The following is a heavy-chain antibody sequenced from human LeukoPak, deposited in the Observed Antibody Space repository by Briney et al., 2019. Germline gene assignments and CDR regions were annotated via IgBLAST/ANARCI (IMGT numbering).Heavy chain of an antibody. J-gene: IGHJ4*02. D-gene: IGHD3-22*01. V-gene: IGHV3-30*04. CDR3: ATSYDSSGYHYGY. CDR2: ISYDGSNK. CDR1: GFIFSSYA. Sequence: GGSLRLSCAASGFIFSSYAMSWVRQAPGKGLEWVAVISYDGSNKYYADSVKGRFTISRDNSKNTLYLQMNSLRAEDTAVYYCATSYDSSGYHYGYWGQGTLVTVSS.